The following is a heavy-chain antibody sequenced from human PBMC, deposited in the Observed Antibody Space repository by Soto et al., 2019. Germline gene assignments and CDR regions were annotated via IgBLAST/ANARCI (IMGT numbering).Heavy chain of an antibody. D-gene: IGHD3-10*01. J-gene: IGHJ6*02. CDR2: ISYDGSNK. Sequence: GGSLRLSCAASGFTFSSYGMHWVRQAPGKGLEWVAVISYDGSNKYYADSVKGRFTISRDNSKNTLYLQMNSLRAEDTAVYYCAKDLWFGELFGGTYYYYGMDVWGQGTTVTV. CDR3: AKDLWFGELFGGTYYYYGMDV. V-gene: IGHV3-30*18. CDR1: GFTFSSYG.